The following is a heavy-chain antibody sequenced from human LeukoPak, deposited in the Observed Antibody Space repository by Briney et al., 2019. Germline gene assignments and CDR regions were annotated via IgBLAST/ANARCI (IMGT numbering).Heavy chain of an antibody. V-gene: IGHV1-69*06. CDR1: GGTFTCYA. Sequence: SVKVSCKASGGTFTCYAISWVRQAPGQGLEWMGGIIPIFGTANYAQKFQGRVTITADKSTSTAYMELSSLRSEDTAVYYCARRLYSGYDYYFDYGGQGTLVTVSS. J-gene: IGHJ4*02. D-gene: IGHD5-12*01. CDR2: IIPIFGTA. CDR3: ARRLYSGYDYYFDY.